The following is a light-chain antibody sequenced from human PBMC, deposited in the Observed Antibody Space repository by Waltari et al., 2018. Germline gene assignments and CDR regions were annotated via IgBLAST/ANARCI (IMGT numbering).Light chain of an antibody. CDR3: QQSYSTPT. V-gene: IGKV1-39*01. CDR2: AAS. Sequence: DIQMTQSPSSLSASVGDRVTITCRASQSISSYLNWYQQKPGKAPKLLIYAASSLQSGVPSRFSGSGSGTDFTLNISSLQPEDFATYYCQQSYSTPTFGQGTKVEIK. CDR1: QSISSY. J-gene: IGKJ1*01.